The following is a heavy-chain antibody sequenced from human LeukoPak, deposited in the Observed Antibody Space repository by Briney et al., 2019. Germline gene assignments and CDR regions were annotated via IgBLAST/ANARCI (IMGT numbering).Heavy chain of an antibody. J-gene: IGHJ4*02. Sequence: GGSLRLSCAASGFTFDDYAMHWVRQAPGKGLVWVSRIISDGSSISYADSVKGRFTISRDNAKSTLYLQMNSLRAEDTAVYYCARGHVPGSDRHWDYWGQGAVVTVSS. CDR2: IISDGSSI. V-gene: IGHV3-74*01. D-gene: IGHD3-10*01. CDR3: ARGHVPGSDRHWDY. CDR1: GFTFDDYA.